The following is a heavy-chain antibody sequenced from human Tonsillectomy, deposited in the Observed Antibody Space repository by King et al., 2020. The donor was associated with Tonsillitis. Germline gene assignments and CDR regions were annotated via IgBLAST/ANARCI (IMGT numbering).Heavy chain of an antibody. J-gene: IGHJ4*02. CDR3: ARAVAVPKQEYDFWNY. CDR1: GFTFSSFC. Sequence: DVQLVESGGGLVQPGGSLRLSCAASGFTFSSFCMSWVRQAPGKGLEWVANINQDGSETYYVDSVRGRFTISRDNAKNSLYLQMNSLRVDDTAVYYCARAVAVPKQEYDFWNYWGQGTLVTVSS. D-gene: IGHD3-3*01. CDR2: INQDGSET. V-gene: IGHV3-7*01.